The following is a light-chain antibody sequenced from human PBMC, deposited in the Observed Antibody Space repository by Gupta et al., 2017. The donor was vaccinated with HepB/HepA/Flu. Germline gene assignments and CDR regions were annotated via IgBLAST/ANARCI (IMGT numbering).Light chain of an antibody. V-gene: IGLV3-25*03. CDR2: KDK. J-gene: IGLJ3*02. CDR3: QSSDSSGTIWV. Sequence: SYELTQPLSVSVSPGQTARITCSGDALPKQYTSWYQQKPGQAPVLVIYKDKDRPSGIPERFSGSGSGTKVTLTISGVQAEDEADYYCQSSDSSGTIWVFGGGTKLTVL. CDR1: ALPKQY.